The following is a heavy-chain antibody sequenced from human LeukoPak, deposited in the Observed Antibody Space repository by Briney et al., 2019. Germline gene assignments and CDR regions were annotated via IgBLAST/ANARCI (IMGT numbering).Heavy chain of an antibody. D-gene: IGHD5-12*01. J-gene: IGHJ6*04. CDR3: ATDHPSGSTMRGMDV. CDR2: FDPEDGET. V-gene: IGHV1-24*01. Sequence: ASVKVSCKVSGYTLTELSMHWVRQAPGKGLEWMGGFDPEDGETIYAQKFQGRVTMTEDTSTDTAYMELSSLRSEDTAVYYCATDHPSGSTMRGMDVRGKGTTVTVSS. CDR1: GYTLTELS.